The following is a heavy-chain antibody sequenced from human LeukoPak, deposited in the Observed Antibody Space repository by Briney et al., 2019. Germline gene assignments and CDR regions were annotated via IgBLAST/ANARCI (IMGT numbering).Heavy chain of an antibody. CDR2: IYYSGST. J-gene: IGHJ3*02. V-gene: IGHV4-59*11. Sequence: SETLSLTCTVSGGSISSHYWSWIRQPPGKGLEWIGYIYYSGSTNYNPSLKSRVTISVDTSKNQFSLKLSSVTAAGTAVYYCARVLISAFDIWGQGTMVTVSS. CDR3: ARVLISAFDI. CDR1: GGSISSHY.